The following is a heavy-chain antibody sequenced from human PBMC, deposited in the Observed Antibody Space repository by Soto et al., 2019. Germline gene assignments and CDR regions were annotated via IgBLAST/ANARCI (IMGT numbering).Heavy chain of an antibody. CDR3: ARHTGQLSPFDT. Sequence: SETLSLTCAVSGGSFSGYIWTWIRQTPGKGLQWIGQINYSDNTNYNPSLKSRVTISVDSSKIQFSLKLTSVTAADTAVYYCARHTGQLSPFDTWGLGTLVTVS. CDR2: INYSDNT. CDR1: GGSFSGYI. D-gene: IGHD2-2*01. J-gene: IGHJ5*02. V-gene: IGHV4-34*01.